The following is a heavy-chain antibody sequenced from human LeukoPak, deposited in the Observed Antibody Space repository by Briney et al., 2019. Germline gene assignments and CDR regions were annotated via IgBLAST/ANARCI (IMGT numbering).Heavy chain of an antibody. V-gene: IGHV3-30*03. Sequence: GGSLRLSCAASGFTFRNYGMHWVRQAPGKGLEWVAVISYDGSNTYYADSVKGRFTISRDNSKNTLYLQMNSLRAEDTAVYYCARTGIAAPISDYWGQGTLVTVSS. J-gene: IGHJ4*02. CDR3: ARTGIAAPISDY. CDR1: GFTFRNYG. D-gene: IGHD6-13*01. CDR2: ISYDGSNT.